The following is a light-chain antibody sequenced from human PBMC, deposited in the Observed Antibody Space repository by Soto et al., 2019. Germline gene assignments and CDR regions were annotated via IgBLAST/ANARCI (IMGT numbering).Light chain of an antibody. V-gene: IGLV2-14*03. CDR3: NSYTGSSTPYV. Sequence: QSELTRPASVSGSPGQSITISCTGTSSDVGSYNYVSWYQQHPGKAPKLMIYDVSNRPSGVSNRFSGSKSGNTASLTISGLQAEDEAGYYCNSYTGSSTPYVFGTGTKVTVL. CDR1: SSDVGSYNY. CDR2: DVS. J-gene: IGLJ1*01.